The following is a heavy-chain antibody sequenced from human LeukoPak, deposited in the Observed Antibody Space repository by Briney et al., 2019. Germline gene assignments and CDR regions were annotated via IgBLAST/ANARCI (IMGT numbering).Heavy chain of an antibody. CDR3: ARVLWDFWSGYSFLYGMDV. D-gene: IGHD3-3*01. CDR1: GGSISSVRYY. V-gene: IGHV4-61*02. Sequence: SETLSLTCTVSGGSISSVRYYWIWIPHPAGKGLEWIGRIYTSGSTNYNPSLKSRLTISVDTSKNQFSLQLSSVTAADTSVYYCARVLWDFWSGYSFLYGMDVWGQGTTVTVSS. CDR2: IYTSGST. J-gene: IGHJ6*02.